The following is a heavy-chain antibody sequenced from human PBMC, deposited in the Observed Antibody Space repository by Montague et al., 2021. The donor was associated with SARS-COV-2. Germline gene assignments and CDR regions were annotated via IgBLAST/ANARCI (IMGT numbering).Heavy chain of an antibody. Sequence: SETLSLTCAVSGGSISSSNWWSWVRQPSGKGLEWIGEIYHSGNTNYNPSLKSRVTISVDKSKNQFSLKLSSVTAADTAVYYCARERIEYSGYDLDYYCYGMDVWGQGTTVTVSS. J-gene: IGHJ6*02. CDR1: GGSISSSNW. CDR3: ARERIEYSGYDLDYYCYGMDV. V-gene: IGHV4-4*02. CDR2: IYHSGNT. D-gene: IGHD5-12*01.